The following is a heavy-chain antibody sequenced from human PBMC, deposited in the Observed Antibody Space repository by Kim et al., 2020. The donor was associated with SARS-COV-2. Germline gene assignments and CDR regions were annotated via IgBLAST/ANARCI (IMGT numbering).Heavy chain of an antibody. V-gene: IGHV4-39*01. CDR2: T. J-gene: IGHJ4*02. CDR3: ARHIGGNSFDY. Sequence: TYHNPSLKIRVPISVDTSKNQFSLKLSSVTAADTAVYYCARHIGGNSFDYWGQGTLVTVSS. D-gene: IGHD2-15*01.